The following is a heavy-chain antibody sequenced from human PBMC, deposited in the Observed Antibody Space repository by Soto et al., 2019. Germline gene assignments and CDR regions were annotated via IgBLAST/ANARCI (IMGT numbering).Heavy chain of an antibody. CDR3: ATGVRGVFFV. V-gene: IGHV2-5*02. Sequence: KESGPTLVKPTQTLTLTCGFSGVSLTTTGVGVGWIRQPPGKALEWLAIIYWDDDKRYSPSLKSRLTITKDTSKHQVVLTMTTVDSVDTATYYCATGVRGVFFVCGLGTLVTVSS. J-gene: IGHJ1*01. CDR1: GVSLTTTGVG. CDR2: IYWDDDK. D-gene: IGHD3-10*01.